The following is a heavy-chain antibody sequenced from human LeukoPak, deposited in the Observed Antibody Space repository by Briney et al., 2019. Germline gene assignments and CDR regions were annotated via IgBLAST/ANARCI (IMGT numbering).Heavy chain of an antibody. CDR3: ARAYSRSYSHFDD. CDR1: GGSISGYY. CDR2: IYTSGST. V-gene: IGHV4-4*09. J-gene: IGHJ4*02. D-gene: IGHD1-26*01. Sequence: PSETLSLACTVSGGSISGYYWSWIRQPPGKGLEWIGYIYTSGSTNYNPSLKSRVTISVDTSKNQFSLRLSSVTAADTAMYFCARAYSRSYSHFDDWGQGTLVTVSS.